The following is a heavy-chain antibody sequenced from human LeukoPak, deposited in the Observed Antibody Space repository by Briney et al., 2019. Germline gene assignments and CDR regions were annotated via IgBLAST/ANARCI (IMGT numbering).Heavy chain of an antibody. J-gene: IGHJ4*02. D-gene: IGHD3-10*01. CDR2: INHSGST. CDR1: GGSFSGYY. V-gene: IGHV4-34*01. CDR3: ARGWDYGSVSYYTKFDY. Sequence: SETLSLTCAVYGGSFSGYYWSWIRQPPGKGLEWIGEINHSGSTNYNPSLKSRVTISVDTSKNQFSLKLSSVTAADTAVYYCARGWDYGSVSYYTKFDYWGQGTLVTVSS.